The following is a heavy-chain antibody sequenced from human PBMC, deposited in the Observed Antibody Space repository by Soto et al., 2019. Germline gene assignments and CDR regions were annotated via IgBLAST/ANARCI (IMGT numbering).Heavy chain of an antibody. CDR3: GMGGDYYYYGMDV. V-gene: IGHV1-69*02. D-gene: IGHD3-16*01. CDR1: GGTFSSYT. J-gene: IGHJ6*02. Sequence: QVQLVQSGAEVKKPGSSVKVSCKASGGTFSSYTISWVRQAPGQGLEWMGRIIPILGIANYAQKFQGRVTSTADKSTSTAYMELSSLRSEETAVYYCGMGGDYYYYGMDVWGQGTTVTVSS. CDR2: IIPILGIA.